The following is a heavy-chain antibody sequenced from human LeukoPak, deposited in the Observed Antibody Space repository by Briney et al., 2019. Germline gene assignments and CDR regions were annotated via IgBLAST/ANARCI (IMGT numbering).Heavy chain of an antibody. Sequence: GGSLRLSCAASGFTFDDYAMHWVRHAPGKGLEWVSGISWNSGSIGYADSVKGRFTISRDNAKNSLYLQMNSLRAEDTALYYCAKDAEYYYGSGYFDYWGQGTLVTVSS. V-gene: IGHV3-9*01. D-gene: IGHD3-10*01. CDR1: GFTFDDYA. CDR3: AKDAEYYYGSGYFDY. CDR2: ISWNSGSI. J-gene: IGHJ4*02.